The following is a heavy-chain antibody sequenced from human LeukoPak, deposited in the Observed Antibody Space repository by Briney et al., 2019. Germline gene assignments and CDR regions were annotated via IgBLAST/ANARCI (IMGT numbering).Heavy chain of an antibody. D-gene: IGHD4-17*01. Sequence: ASVTVSCKASGYTFTSYDINWVRQAAGQGLEWMGWMNPNSGNTDYAQKFQGRVTMTRNTSISTAYMELSSLRSEDTAVYYCAIPNYGDYVGAYDPWGQGTLVAVSS. CDR2: MNPNSGNT. CDR1: GYTFTSYD. CDR3: AIPNYGDYVGAYDP. J-gene: IGHJ5*02. V-gene: IGHV1-8*01.